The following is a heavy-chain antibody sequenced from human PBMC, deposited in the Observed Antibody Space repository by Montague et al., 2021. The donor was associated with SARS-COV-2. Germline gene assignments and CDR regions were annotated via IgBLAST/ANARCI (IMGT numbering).Heavy chain of an antibody. J-gene: IGHJ4*02. D-gene: IGHD2-2*01. CDR1: GDSVSCNIAT. Sequence: CAISGDSVSCNIATWNWIRQSPSRGLEWLGRTYYRCKRYNDYAEXVKSRITIEPDTSKHQFSLHLNSVTPEDTAVYYCARIPVGSKYYFDFWGQGTLVTVSS. CDR3: ARIPVGSKYYFDF. V-gene: IGHV6-1*01. CDR2: TYYRCKRYN.